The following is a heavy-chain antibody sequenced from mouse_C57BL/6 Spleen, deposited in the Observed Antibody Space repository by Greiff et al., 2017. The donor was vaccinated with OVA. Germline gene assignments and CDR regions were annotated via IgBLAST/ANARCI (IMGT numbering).Heavy chain of an antibody. CDR3: ARERYYYGSSYGYWYFDV. CDR2: ISYDGSN. Sequence: ESGPGLVKPSQSLSLTCSVTGYSITSGYYWNWIRQFPGNKLEWMGYISYDGSNNYNPSLKNRFSFTRDTSKNQFFLKLNSVTTEDTATYYCARERYYYGSSYGYWYFDVWGTGTTVTVSS. V-gene: IGHV3-6*01. D-gene: IGHD1-1*01. CDR1: GYSITSGYY. J-gene: IGHJ1*03.